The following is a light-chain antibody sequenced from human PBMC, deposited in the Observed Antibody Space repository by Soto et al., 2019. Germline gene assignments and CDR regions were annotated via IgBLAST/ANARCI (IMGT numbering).Light chain of an antibody. CDR3: QQLNFFPIT. Sequence: DIQMTQSPSTLSASVGDRVTITCRASQSISSWLAWYQQKPGKAPNLLIYDASSLESGVPSRFSGSGSGTEFTLTITSLQPEDFATYYCQQLNFFPITFGQGTRLEIK. J-gene: IGKJ5*01. V-gene: IGKV1-5*01. CDR2: DAS. CDR1: QSISSW.